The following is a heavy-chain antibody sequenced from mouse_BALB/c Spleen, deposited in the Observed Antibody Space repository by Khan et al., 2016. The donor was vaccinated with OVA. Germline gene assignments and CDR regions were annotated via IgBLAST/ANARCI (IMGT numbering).Heavy chain of an antibody. J-gene: IGHJ3*01. CDR2: ISTYYGDA. Sequence: QVQLQQPGAELVRPGVSVKISCKGSGYTFTDFTMHWVKQSHAKSLEWIGVISTYYGDATYNQKFKGKATMTVDKASSTAYMELARLTSEDSAIYYCPGGGGGNRFAYWGQGTLVTVSA. CDR3: PGGGGGNRFAY. V-gene: IGHV1S137*01. CDR1: GYTFTDFT.